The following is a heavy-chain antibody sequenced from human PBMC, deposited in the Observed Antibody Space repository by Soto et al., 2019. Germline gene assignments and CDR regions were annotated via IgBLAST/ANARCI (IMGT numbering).Heavy chain of an antibody. CDR1: GGCVGSGGYC. V-gene: IGHV4-61*08. J-gene: IGHJ6*02. CDR2: IYYSGST. D-gene: IGHD1-26*01. Sequence: WGSLALTCAVCGGCVGSGGYCWSWIRQPPGKGLEWIGYIYYSGSTNYNPSLKSRVTISVDTSKNQFSLKLSSVTAADTAVYYCARDKWELPPGGFYYYYGMDVWGQGTTVTVSS. CDR3: ARDKWELPPGGFYYYYGMDV.